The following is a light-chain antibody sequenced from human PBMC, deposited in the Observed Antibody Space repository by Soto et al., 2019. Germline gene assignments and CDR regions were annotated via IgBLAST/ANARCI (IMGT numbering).Light chain of an antibody. Sequence: QSALTQPASVSGSPGQSITISCTGTSSDVGAYNYVSWFQQHPGKAPTLIIPEVSNRPSGVSNRFSGSKSGNAASLTISGLQAEDEADYFCFSFTTDWTHVFGTGTKVTVL. V-gene: IGLV2-14*01. CDR1: SSDVGAYNY. CDR2: EVS. J-gene: IGLJ1*01. CDR3: FSFTTDWTHV.